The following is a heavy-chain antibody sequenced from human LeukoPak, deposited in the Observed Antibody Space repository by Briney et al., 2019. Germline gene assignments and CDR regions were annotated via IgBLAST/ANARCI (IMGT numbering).Heavy chain of an antibody. CDR2: IKNKHEGGTT. V-gene: IGHV3-15*05. CDR3: CFGDYGDF. CDR1: GFSFSEKY. Sequence: PGGSLRLSCAASGFSFSEKYMCWVRQAPGKGLEWSGRIKNKHEGGTTHYAPPVKGRFTISRDDSRNTLYLQMNNMNTEDTAVYYCCFGDYGDFWGQETLVTVSS. D-gene: IGHD4-17*01. J-gene: IGHJ4*02.